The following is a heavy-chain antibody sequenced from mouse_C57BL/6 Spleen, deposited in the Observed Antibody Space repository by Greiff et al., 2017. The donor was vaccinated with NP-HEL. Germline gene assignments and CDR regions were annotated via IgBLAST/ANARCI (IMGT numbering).Heavy chain of an antibody. D-gene: IGHD2-3*01. CDR3: TEMGDGRLGAMDY. J-gene: IGHJ4*01. Sequence: EVQLQESGGGLVQPGGSMKLSCVASGFTFSNYWMNWVRQSPEKGLEWVAQIRLKSDNYATHYAESVKGRFTISRDDSKSSVYLQMNNLRAEDTGIYYCTEMGDGRLGAMDYWGQGTSVTVSS. CDR2: IRLKSDNYAT. CDR1: GFTFSNYW. V-gene: IGHV6-3*01.